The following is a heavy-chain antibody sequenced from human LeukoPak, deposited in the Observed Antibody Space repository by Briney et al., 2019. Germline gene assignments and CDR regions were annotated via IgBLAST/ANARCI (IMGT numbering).Heavy chain of an antibody. Sequence: GGSLRLSCAASGFTFSSYWMHWVRQAPGKGLVWVSRINGDGSSTTYADSVKGRFTISRDNAKNTLYLQMNSLRAEDTAVYYCARVTQKVTTLSWVDRSGNNWFDPWGQGTLVTVSS. CDR3: ARVTQKVTTLSWVDRSGNNWFDP. J-gene: IGHJ5*02. CDR1: GFTFSSYW. CDR2: INGDGSST. V-gene: IGHV3-74*01. D-gene: IGHD4-17*01.